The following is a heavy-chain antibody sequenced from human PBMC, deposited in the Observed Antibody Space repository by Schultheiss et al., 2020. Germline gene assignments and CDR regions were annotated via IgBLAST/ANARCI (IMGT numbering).Heavy chain of an antibody. D-gene: IGHD6-13*01. CDR2: INHCGST. Sequence: SQTLSLTCTVSGGSISSYYWSWIRQPPGKGLEWIGEINHCGSTNYNPSLKSRVTISVDTSKNQFSLKLSSVTAADTAVYYCARVSSSWVDYWGQGTLVTVSS. CDR1: GGSISSYY. J-gene: IGHJ4*02. CDR3: ARVSSSWVDY. V-gene: IGHV4-34*01.